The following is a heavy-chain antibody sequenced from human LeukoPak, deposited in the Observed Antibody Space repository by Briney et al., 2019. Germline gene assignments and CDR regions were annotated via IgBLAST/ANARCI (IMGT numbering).Heavy chain of an antibody. D-gene: IGHD4-11*01. CDR1: GFTFSSYA. J-gene: IGHJ4*02. CDR3: ATLTVTTEELDY. Sequence: GGSLRLSCAASGFTFSSYAMHWVRQAPGKGLEWVAVISYDGSNKYYADSVKGRFTISRDNSKNTLYLQMNSLRAEDTAVYYCATLTVTTEELDYWGQGTLVTVSS. V-gene: IGHV3-30-3*01. CDR2: ISYDGSNK.